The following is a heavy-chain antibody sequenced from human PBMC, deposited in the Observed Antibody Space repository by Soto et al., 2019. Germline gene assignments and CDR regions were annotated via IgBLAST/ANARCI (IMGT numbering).Heavy chain of an antibody. V-gene: IGHV3-21*01. CDR2: ISSSSSYI. Sequence: GGSLRLSCAASGFTFSSYSMNWVRQAPGKGLEWVSSISSSSSYIYYADSVKGRFTISRDNAKNSLYLQMNSLRAEDTAVYYCARAVVPAAGEFDYWGQGTLVTVSS. CDR1: GFTFSSYS. D-gene: IGHD2-2*01. J-gene: IGHJ4*02. CDR3: ARAVVPAAGEFDY.